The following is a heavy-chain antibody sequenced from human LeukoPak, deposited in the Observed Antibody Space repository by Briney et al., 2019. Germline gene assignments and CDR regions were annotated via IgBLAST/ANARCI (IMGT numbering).Heavy chain of an antibody. CDR3: AKDKGSGWYGGFDY. V-gene: IGHV3-23*01. CDR2: INDNGGSR. CDR1: GFTFRSYS. Sequence: GGSLRLPCAAPGFTFRSYSLPWVRQPPGKGLEWVPGINDNGGSRYHAGSVQGRFTISRDNSRSVLFLELASLRAEDTAVYYCAKDKGSGWYGGFDYWGQGTLVTVSS. D-gene: IGHD6-19*01. J-gene: IGHJ4*02.